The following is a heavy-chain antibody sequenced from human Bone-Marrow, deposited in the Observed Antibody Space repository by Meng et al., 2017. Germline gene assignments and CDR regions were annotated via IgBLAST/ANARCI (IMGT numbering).Heavy chain of an antibody. CDR2: IYYSGST. J-gene: IGHJ4*02. CDR3: ARDRGHTKAFDY. CDR1: GGSITDYY. V-gene: IGHV4-31*03. D-gene: IGHD2-15*01. Sequence: SETLSLTCTVSGGSITDYYWSWIRQHPGKGLEWIGYIYYSGSTYYNPSLKGRVTISVDTSKNQFSLKLSSVTAADTAVYYCARDRGHTKAFDYWGQGTLVTVSS.